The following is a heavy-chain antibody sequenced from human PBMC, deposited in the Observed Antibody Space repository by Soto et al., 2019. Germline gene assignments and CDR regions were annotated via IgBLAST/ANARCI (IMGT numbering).Heavy chain of an antibody. Sequence: ASVKVSCKASGYTFTSYAIHWVRQAPGQRLEWMGWINAGNGNTKYSQKFQGRVTITRDTSASTAYMELSSLRSEDTAVYYCARAYSSIPPLGFDPWGQGTLVTVSS. CDR3: ARAYSSIPPLGFDP. J-gene: IGHJ5*02. CDR1: GYTFTSYA. CDR2: INAGNGNT. D-gene: IGHD6-13*01. V-gene: IGHV1-3*01.